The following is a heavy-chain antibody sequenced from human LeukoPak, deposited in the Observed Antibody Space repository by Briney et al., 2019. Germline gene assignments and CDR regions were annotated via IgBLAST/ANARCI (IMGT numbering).Heavy chain of an antibody. CDR3: ARAVEYSSSAEAYYYYYGMDV. D-gene: IGHD6-6*01. V-gene: IGHV1-69*13. J-gene: IGHJ6*02. CDR1: GGTFSSYA. CDR2: IIPIFGTA. Sequence: SVKVSCKASGGTFSSYAISWVRQAPGQGLEWMGGIIPIFGTANYAQKFQGRVTITADESTSTAYMELSSLRSEDTAVYYCARAVEYSSSAEAYYYYYGMDVWGQGTTVTVSS.